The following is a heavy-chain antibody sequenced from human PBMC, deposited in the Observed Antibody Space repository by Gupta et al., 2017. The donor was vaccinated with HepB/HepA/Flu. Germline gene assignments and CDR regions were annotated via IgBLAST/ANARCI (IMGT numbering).Heavy chain of an antibody. J-gene: IGHJ4*02. CDR3: ARTGESLYSGSWPIDY. D-gene: IGHD1-26*01. V-gene: IGHV4-39*01. CDR2: IYYSGST. Sequence: QLQLQESGPGLVKPSETLSLTCTVSGGSISSSSYYWGWLRQPPGKGLEWIGSIYYSGSTYYNPSLKSRVTISVDTSKNQFSLKLSSVTAADTAVYYCARTGESLYSGSWPIDYWGQGTLVTVSS. CDR1: GGSISSSSYY.